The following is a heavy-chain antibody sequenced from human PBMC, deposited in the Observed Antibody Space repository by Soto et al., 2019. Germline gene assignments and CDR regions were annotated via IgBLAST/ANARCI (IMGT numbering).Heavy chain of an antibody. D-gene: IGHD6-6*01. CDR3: AVSIAARYFDY. J-gene: IGHJ4*02. Sequence: QVQLQGSGPELLKPSQTLSLTCTVSGGSISSGDYYWSWIRQPPGKGLEWIRYIYYSGSTYYNPSLKSRVTISVDTSENQFSLKLSSVTAADTAVYYCAVSIAARYFDYWGQGTLVTVSS. CDR1: GGSISSGDYY. V-gene: IGHV4-30-4*01. CDR2: IYYSGST.